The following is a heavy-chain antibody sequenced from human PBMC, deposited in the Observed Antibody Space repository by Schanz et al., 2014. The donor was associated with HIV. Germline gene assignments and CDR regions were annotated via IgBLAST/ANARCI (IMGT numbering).Heavy chain of an antibody. Sequence: QVQLVESGGGLVKPGGSLRLSCAASGFTFSDYYMTWIRQAPGKGLEWVSYISSRGGAIHYADFVKGRFTISRDNAKNSLYLQMNSLRVADTAVYYCASLPSVFGDYVPLYVMDVWGQGTTVTVSS. CDR1: GFTFSDYY. CDR3: ASLPSVFGDYVPLYVMDV. CDR2: ISSRGGAI. D-gene: IGHD4-17*01. V-gene: IGHV3-11*01. J-gene: IGHJ6*02.